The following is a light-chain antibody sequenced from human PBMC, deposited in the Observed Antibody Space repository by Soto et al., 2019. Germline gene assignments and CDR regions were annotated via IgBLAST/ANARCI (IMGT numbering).Light chain of an antibody. CDR1: SSDVGSYNL. J-gene: IGLJ2*01. CDR3: CSYASSRSLV. V-gene: IGLV2-23*01. CDR2: EGS. Sequence: QSALTQPASVSGSPGQSITISCTGTSSDVGSYNLVSWYQQHPGKAPKLMIYEGSKRPSGVSNRFSGSKSGNTASLTISGLQAEDEADYYCCSYASSRSLVFGGGTKRTVL.